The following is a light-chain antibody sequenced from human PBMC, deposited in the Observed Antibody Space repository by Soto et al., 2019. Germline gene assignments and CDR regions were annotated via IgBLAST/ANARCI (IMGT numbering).Light chain of an antibody. CDR1: SANIGNNF. CDR2: SNN. Sequence: QSVLTQPPSASGTPGQRVTISCSGVSANIGNNFVCWYQQLPGTAPKLLIYSNNQRPSGVPDRFSGSKSGTSASLAISGLRSEDEADYYCVAWDDSLSGLVFGTGTKV. CDR3: VAWDDSLSGLV. V-gene: IGLV1-47*02. J-gene: IGLJ1*01.